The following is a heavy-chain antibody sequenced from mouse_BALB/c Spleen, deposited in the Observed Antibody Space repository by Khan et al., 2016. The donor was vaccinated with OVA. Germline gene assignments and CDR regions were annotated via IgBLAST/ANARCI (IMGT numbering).Heavy chain of an antibody. V-gene: IGHV1-61*01. Sequence: QVQLQQSGAELVRPGASVKLSCKASGYTFTSYWMNWVKQRPGHGLEWIGRIDPSDSETHYNQMFKDKATLTVDKSSSKAYMQLSSLTSEDSAVYYCARREKYGYDPSWFAYWGQGTLVTVSA. J-gene: IGHJ3*01. CDR3: ARREKYGYDPSWFAY. CDR1: GYTFTSYW. D-gene: IGHD2-2*01. CDR2: IDPSDSET.